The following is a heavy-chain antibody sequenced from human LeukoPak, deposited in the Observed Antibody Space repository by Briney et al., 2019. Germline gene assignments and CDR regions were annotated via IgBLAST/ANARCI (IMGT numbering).Heavy chain of an antibody. J-gene: IGHJ4*02. V-gene: IGHV1-18*01. CDR1: GYTFTNYH. Sequence: ASVKDSCKTSGYTFTNYHVTGVRQAPGQGLEGVGWIYPNNGNTKSAQNFQGRVTMTTDTSTSTAYMQLGSLRFDDTAVYYCARGALTDNPDYFDYWGQGTLVTVSS. CDR2: IYPNNGNT. D-gene: IGHD1-14*01. CDR3: ARGALTDNPDYFDY.